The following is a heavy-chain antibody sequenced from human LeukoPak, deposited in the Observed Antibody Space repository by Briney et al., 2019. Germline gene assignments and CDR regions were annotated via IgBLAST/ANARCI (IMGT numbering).Heavy chain of an antibody. CDR3: ARDRYHYDSSGYYSPPY. D-gene: IGHD3-22*01. Sequence: GGSLRLSCAASGFTFSSYAMHWVRQAPGKGLEWVAVISYDGSNKYYADSVKGRFTISRDNSKNTLYLQMNSLRAEDTAMYYCARDRYHYDSSGYYSPPYWGQGTLVTVSS. CDR1: GFTFSSYA. CDR2: ISYDGSNK. V-gene: IGHV3-30-3*01. J-gene: IGHJ4*02.